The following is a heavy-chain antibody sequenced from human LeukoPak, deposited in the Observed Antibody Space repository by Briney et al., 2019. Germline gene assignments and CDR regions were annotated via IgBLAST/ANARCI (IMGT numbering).Heavy chain of an antibody. CDR3: SKAIVATIQAFDY. CDR2: ISGSGGST. CDR1: GFAFSTYA. V-gene: IGHV3-23*01. D-gene: IGHD5-12*01. Sequence: PGGSLRLSCAASGFAFSTYAMTWVRQAPGKGLEWVSAISGSGGSTYYADSVKGRFTISRDNSKNTLYLQMNSLRAEDTAVYYCSKAIVATIQAFDYWGQGTLVTVSS. J-gene: IGHJ4*02.